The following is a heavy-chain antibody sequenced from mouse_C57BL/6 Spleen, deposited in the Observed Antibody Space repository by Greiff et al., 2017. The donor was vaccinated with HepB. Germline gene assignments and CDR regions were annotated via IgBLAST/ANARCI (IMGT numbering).Heavy chain of an antibody. CDR2: IRLKSDNYAT. D-gene: IGHD2-2*01. J-gene: IGHJ4*01. CDR1: GFTFSNYW. CDR3: TGLYGYDVYAMDY. V-gene: IGHV6-3*01. Sequence: EVKVEESGGGLVQPGGSMKLSCVASGFTFSNYWMNWVRQSPEKGLEWVAQIRLKSDNYATHYAESVKGRFTISRDDSKSSVYLQMNNLRAEDTGIYHCTGLYGYDVYAMDYWGQGTSVTVSS.